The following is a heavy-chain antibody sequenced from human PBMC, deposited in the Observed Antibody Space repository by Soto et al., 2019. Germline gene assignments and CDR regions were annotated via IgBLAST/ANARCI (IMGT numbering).Heavy chain of an antibody. J-gene: IGHJ4*02. V-gene: IGHV4-59*01. D-gene: IGHD6-13*01. CDR2: VYNSGST. CDR1: GGSISSNY. Sequence: PSETLSLTCTVSGGSISSNYWTWIRQPPGKGLEWIVYVYNSGSTNYNPSLKSRVTISEDTSRSQFSLKVNSMTAADTAGYYCAGSRREGVAGYRLGYWGRGILVAV. CDR3: AGSRREGVAGYRLGY.